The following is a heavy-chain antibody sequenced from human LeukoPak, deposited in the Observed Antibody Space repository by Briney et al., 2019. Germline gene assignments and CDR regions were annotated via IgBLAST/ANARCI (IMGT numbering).Heavy chain of an antibody. Sequence: SETLSLTCTVSGGSISSYYWSWIRQPPGKGLEWIGYIYYSGSTNYNPPLKSRVTISVDTSKNQFSLKLSSVTATDTAVYYCAVGAHAYYFDYWGQGTLVTVSS. V-gene: IGHV4-59*08. J-gene: IGHJ4*02. D-gene: IGHD3-16*01. CDR1: GGSISSYY. CDR2: IYYSGST. CDR3: AVGAHAYYFDY.